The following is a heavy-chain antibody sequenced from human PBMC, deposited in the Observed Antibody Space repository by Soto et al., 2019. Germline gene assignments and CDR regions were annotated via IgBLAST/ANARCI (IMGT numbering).Heavy chain of an antibody. CDR2: ISGSGGST. V-gene: IGHV3-23*01. D-gene: IGHD1-20*01. Sequence: GESLRLSCAASGFTFSSYAMSWVRQAPGKGLEWVSAISGSGGSTYYADSVKGRFTISRDNSKNTLYLQMNSLRAEDTAVYYCAKSLTGTTVYYFDYWGQGTLVTVSS. J-gene: IGHJ4*02. CDR3: AKSLTGTTVYYFDY. CDR1: GFTFSSYA.